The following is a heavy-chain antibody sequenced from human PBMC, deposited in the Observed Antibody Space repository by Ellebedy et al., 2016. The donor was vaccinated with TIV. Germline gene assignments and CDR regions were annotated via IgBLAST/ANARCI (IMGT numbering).Heavy chain of an antibody. V-gene: IGHV1-18*01. D-gene: IGHD1-26*01. CDR1: GGTFSSYA. CDR2: ISAYNGNT. J-gene: IGHJ4*02. Sequence: ASVKVSCKASGGTFSSYAISWVRQAPGQGLEWMGWISAYNGNTNYAQKLQGRVTMTTDTSTSTAYMELRSLRSDDTAVYYCSSASGSYVDYWGQGALVTVSS. CDR3: SSASGSYVDY.